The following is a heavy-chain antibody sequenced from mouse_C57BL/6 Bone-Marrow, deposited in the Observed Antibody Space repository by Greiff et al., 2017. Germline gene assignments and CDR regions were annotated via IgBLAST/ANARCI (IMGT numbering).Heavy chain of an antibody. D-gene: IGHD1-1*01. J-gene: IGHJ4*01. CDR1: GFSLSTSGMG. CDR3: ARRAYYYGSSYGYYAMDY. V-gene: IGHV8-12*01. Sequence: QVTLKESGPGILQSSQTLSLTCSFSGFSLSTSGMGVSWIRQPSGKGLEWLAHIYWDDDKRYNPSLKSRLTISKDTSRNQVFLKITSVDTADTATYYCARRAYYYGSSYGYYAMDYWGQGTSVTVSS. CDR2: IYWDDDK.